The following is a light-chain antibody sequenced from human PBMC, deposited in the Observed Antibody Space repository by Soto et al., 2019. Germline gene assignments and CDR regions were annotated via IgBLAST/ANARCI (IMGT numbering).Light chain of an antibody. J-gene: IGLJ3*02. CDR3: AAWDDSLNPWV. Sequence: QSALTQPPSASGTPGQRVTISCSGSSSNIGSNTVNWYQQLPGTAPKLLIYSNNQRPSGVPDRFSGSKSGTSASLAISGLQSEDEADYYCAAWDDSLNPWVFGGGTKLTVL. V-gene: IGLV1-44*01. CDR2: SNN. CDR1: SSNIGSNT.